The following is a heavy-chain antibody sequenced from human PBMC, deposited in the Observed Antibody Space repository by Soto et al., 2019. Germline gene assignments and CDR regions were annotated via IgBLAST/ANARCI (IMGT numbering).Heavy chain of an antibody. CDR1: GFTFSSYA. Sequence: GGSLRLSCAASGFTFSSYAMHWVLQAPGKGLEYVSAISSNGGSTYYANSVKGRFTISRDNSKNTLYLQMGSLRAEDMAVYYCARDSPNCSSTSCCFDIWGQGTMVTVSS. CDR3: ARDSPNCSSTSCCFDI. D-gene: IGHD2-2*01. CDR2: ISSNGGST. V-gene: IGHV3-64*01. J-gene: IGHJ3*02.